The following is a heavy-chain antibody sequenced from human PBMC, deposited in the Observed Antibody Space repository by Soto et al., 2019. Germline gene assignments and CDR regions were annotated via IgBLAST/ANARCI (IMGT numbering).Heavy chain of an antibody. CDR2: NIPIFGTA. CDR3: TTDLWRIAVVVGSTGYFNP. J-gene: IGHJ5*02. Sequence: SVKVSCKASGGTFSSYAISWVRQAPGQGLEWMGGNIPIFGTANYAQKFQGRVTITADESTSTAYMELSSLRSEDTAVYYCTTDLWRIAVVVGSTGYFNPWGQGTPVTVSS. V-gene: IGHV1-69*13. D-gene: IGHD2-15*01. CDR1: GGTFSSYA.